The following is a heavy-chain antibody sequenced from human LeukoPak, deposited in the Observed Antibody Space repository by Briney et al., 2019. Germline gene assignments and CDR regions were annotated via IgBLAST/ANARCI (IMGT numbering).Heavy chain of an antibody. D-gene: IGHD2-8*02. CDR3: ARAGYCTGGVCYPDAFDI. CDR1: GLSFSGYY. Sequence: PSETLSLTCAVYGLSFSGYYWSWIRQPPGKGREGMGEINHSGSANYHPSLKSRVTISVDTSKSQFPLKLSSVTAADTAVYYCARAGYCTGGVCYPDAFDIWGQGTMVTVSS. CDR2: INHSGSA. J-gene: IGHJ3*02. V-gene: IGHV4-34*01.